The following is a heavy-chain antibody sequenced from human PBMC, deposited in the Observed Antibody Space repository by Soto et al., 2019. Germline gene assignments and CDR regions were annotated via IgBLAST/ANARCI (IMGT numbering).Heavy chain of an antibody. Sequence: ASVQSLLKPSAYTFTRYYMQWSRNAPGQGLEWMGIINPSGGSTSYAQKFQGRVTRTRDTSTSTVYMELSSLRSEDTAVYYCARGYEGSGYSVHWGQGTLVTVSS. CDR1: AYTFTRYY. CDR2: INPSGGST. J-gene: IGHJ4*02. D-gene: IGHD3-22*01. V-gene: IGHV1-46*01. CDR3: ARGYEGSGYSVH.